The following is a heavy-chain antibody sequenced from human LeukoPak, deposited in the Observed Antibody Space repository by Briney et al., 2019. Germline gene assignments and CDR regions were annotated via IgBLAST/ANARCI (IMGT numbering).Heavy chain of an antibody. Sequence: GGSLRLSCAASGFTFSYYAIHWVRQAPGKGLEWVAVIQYDGSDKWYADSVKGRFTISRDNSKSTLYLQMNSLRAEDTAVYYCAKDRGVAKPLDVWGKGTTVTVSS. CDR1: GFTFSYYA. V-gene: IGHV3-30*02. D-gene: IGHD3-3*01. J-gene: IGHJ6*04. CDR2: IQYDGSDK. CDR3: AKDRGVAKPLDV.